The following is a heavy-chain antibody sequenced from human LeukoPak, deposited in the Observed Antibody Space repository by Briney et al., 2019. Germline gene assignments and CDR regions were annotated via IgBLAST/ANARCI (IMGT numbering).Heavy chain of an antibody. CDR2: IKQGGSEK. D-gene: IGHD2-15*01. Sequence: PGGSLRLSCAASGFTFSSYWMSWVRQAPGKGLEWVANIKQGGSEKYYVDSAKGRFSISRDDAKSSVYLQMNSLRAEDTAVYYCARDGIDYWGQGTLVTVSS. V-gene: IGHV3-7*04. J-gene: IGHJ4*02. CDR1: GFTFSSYW. CDR3: ARDGIDY.